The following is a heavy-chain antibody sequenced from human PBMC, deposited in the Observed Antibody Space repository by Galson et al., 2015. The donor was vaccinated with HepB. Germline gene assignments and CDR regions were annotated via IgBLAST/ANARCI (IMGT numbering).Heavy chain of an antibody. CDR1: GFTFSSYW. V-gene: IGHV3-74*01. CDR2: INSDGSST. J-gene: IGHJ4*02. D-gene: IGHD6-13*01. Sequence: SLRLSCAASGFTFSSYWMHWVRQAPGKGLVWVSRINSDGSSTSYADSVKGRFTISRDNAKNTLYLQMNSLRAEDTAVYYCARVEYSSSWPYYFDYWGQGTLVTVSS. CDR3: ARVEYSSSWPYYFDY.